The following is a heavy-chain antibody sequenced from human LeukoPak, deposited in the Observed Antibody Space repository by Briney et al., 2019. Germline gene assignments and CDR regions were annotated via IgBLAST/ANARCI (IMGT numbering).Heavy chain of an antibody. CDR2: IYYSGST. CDR3: ARVSRRYYYDSSGYYYAGP. Sequence: SETLSLTCSVSGGSISSGDYYWSWIRQPPGKGLEWIGYIYYSGSTYYNPSLKSRVTISVDTSKNQFSLKLSSVTAADTAVYYCARVSRRYYYDSSGYYYAGPWGQGTLVTVSS. CDR1: GGSISSGDYY. V-gene: IGHV4-30-4*01. J-gene: IGHJ5*02. D-gene: IGHD3-22*01.